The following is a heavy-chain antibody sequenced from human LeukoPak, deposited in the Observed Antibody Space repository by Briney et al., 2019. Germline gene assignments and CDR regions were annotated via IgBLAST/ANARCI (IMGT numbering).Heavy chain of an antibody. V-gene: IGHV3-23*01. CDR3: AKDLKGYDFWSGYSIDY. CDR1: GSTFSSYA. J-gene: IGHJ4*02. Sequence: GGSLRLSCAASGSTFSSYAMSWVRQAPGKGLEWVSAISGSGGSTYYADSVKGRFTISRDNSKNTLYLQMNSLRAEDTAVYYCAKDLKGYDFWSGYSIDYWGQGTLVTVSS. D-gene: IGHD3-3*01. CDR2: ISGSGGST.